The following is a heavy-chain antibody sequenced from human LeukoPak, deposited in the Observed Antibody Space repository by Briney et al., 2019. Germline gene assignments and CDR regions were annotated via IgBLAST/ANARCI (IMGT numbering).Heavy chain of an antibody. D-gene: IGHD2-2*01. CDR2: IMIGGDGK. CDR1: GFTFNNYA. Sequence: GGSLRLSCAGSGFTFNNYAMSWVRRAPRKGLEWVSTIMIGGDGKHYADSVKGRFTISRNRSESTLFLQMDDLRADDTAVYYCVRAAPQNCYPSSCSLFDKWGQGTLVTVSS. CDR3: VRAAPQNCYPSSCSLFDK. V-gene: IGHV3-23*01. J-gene: IGHJ4*02.